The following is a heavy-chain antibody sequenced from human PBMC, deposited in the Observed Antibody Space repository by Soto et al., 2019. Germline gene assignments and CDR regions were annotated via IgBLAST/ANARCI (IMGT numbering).Heavy chain of an antibody. J-gene: IGHJ6*02. Sequence: GASVKVSCKASGCTFSSYAISWVRQAPGQGLEWMGGIIPIFGTANYAQKFQGRVTITADESTSTAYMELSSLRSEDTAVYYCARDYYDSSGYYNYYYYGMDVWGQGTTVTVSS. D-gene: IGHD3-22*01. V-gene: IGHV1-69*13. CDR1: GCTFSSYA. CDR3: ARDYYDSSGYYNYYYYGMDV. CDR2: IIPIFGTA.